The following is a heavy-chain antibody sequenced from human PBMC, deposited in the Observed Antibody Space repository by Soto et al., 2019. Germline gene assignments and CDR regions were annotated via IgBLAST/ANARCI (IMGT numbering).Heavy chain of an antibody. V-gene: IGHV3-30*18. Sequence: QVQLVESGGGVVQPGRSLRLSCAASGFTFSSYGMHWVRQAPGKGLEWVAVISYDGSNKYYADSVKGRFTISRDNSKNTLYLQMNSLRAEDTAVYYCAKDPYDSSGYYYGMDVWGQGTTVTVSS. CDR2: ISYDGSNK. J-gene: IGHJ6*02. D-gene: IGHD3-22*01. CDR1: GFTFSSYG. CDR3: AKDPYDSSGYYYGMDV.